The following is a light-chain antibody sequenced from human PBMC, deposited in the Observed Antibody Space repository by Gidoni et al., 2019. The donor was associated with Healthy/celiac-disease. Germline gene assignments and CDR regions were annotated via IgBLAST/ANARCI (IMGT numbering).Light chain of an antibody. CDR1: QSISSW. CDR2: KAA. CDR3: QQYNSYSLYT. V-gene: IGKV1-5*03. J-gene: IGKJ2*01. Sequence: DLQMTQSPSTLSASVGDRVTITCRAAQSISSWLAWYQQKPGKAPKLLIYKAASLESGVPSRCSGSGAGTEFTLTISSLQPDDFATYYCQQYNSYSLYTFGQGTKLEIK.